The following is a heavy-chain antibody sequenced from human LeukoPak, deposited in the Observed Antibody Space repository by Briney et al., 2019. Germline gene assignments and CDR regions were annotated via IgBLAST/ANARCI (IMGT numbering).Heavy chain of an antibody. CDR3: AKGGYSSGSWFDP. CDR2: EGSRGGT. Sequence: PGGSLRLSCAASGFTISNYAVSWVRQAPGKGLEWVSAEGSRGGTYYADSVRGRFIISRDNSKNTLYLQMNNLRADDTATYHCAKGGYSSGSWFDPWGQGTLVTVSS. J-gene: IGHJ5*02. D-gene: IGHD6-19*01. V-gene: IGHV3-23*01. CDR1: GFTISNYA.